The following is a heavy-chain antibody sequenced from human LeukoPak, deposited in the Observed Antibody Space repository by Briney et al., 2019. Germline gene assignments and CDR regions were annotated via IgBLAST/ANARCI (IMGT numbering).Heavy chain of an antibody. J-gene: IGHJ4*02. CDR1: GFTFSSYS. V-gene: IGHV3-21*01. CDR3: ASDQGYSSWEPHGVLDY. D-gene: IGHD6-13*01. CDR2: ISSSSYI. Sequence: GGSLRLSCAASGFTFSSYSMNWVRQAPGKGLEWVSSISSSSYIYYADSVKGRFTISRDNAKNSLYLQMNSLRAEDTAVYYCASDQGYSSWEPHGVLDYWGQGTLVTVSS.